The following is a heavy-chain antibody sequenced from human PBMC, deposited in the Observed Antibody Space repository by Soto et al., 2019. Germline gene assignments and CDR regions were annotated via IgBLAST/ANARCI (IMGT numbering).Heavy chain of an antibody. V-gene: IGHV4-34*01. CDR2: INHSEST. J-gene: IGHJ6*03. D-gene: IGHD2-2*01. Sequence: QVQLQQWGAGLLKPSETLSLTCAVYGGSFSGYYWSWIRQPPGKGLEWIGEINHSESTNYNRSLKSRVTISVDTSKNQFSLKLSSVTAADTAVYYCARGPQYCSSTSCPEQGYYYYYMDVWGKGTTVTVSS. CDR1: GGSFSGYY. CDR3: ARGPQYCSSTSCPEQGYYYYYMDV.